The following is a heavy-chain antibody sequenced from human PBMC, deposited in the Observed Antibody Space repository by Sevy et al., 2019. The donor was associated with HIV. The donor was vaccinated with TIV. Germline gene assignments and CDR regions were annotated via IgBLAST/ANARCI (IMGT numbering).Heavy chain of an antibody. V-gene: IGHV3-23*01. D-gene: IGHD2-2*01. Sequence: GGSLRLSCAASGFTFSGYAMSWVRQAPGKGLEWVSAISGKGGSTHYADSVEGRFTISRDNSKNTLYLQMNCLRAEDTAVYYCAKTINSGGGVVPAANYYYYGMDVWGQGTTVTVSS. CDR3: AKTINSGGGVVPAANYYYYGMDV. CDR1: GFTFSGYA. J-gene: IGHJ6*02. CDR2: ISGKGGST.